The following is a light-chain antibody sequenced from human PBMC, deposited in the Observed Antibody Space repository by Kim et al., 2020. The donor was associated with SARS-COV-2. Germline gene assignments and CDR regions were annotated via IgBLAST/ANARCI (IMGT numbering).Light chain of an antibody. J-gene: IGKJ4*01. CDR3: QHRNDWPLT. CDR2: DAS. V-gene: IGKV3-11*01. Sequence: EIVLTQSPATLSVSPGERATLSCRASRSVSTFLAWYQQKPGQAPRLLIYDASNRATGIPPRFSGSGSGTDFTLTISSLEPDDFAVYYCQHRNDWPLTFGGGTKVDIK. CDR1: RSVSTF.